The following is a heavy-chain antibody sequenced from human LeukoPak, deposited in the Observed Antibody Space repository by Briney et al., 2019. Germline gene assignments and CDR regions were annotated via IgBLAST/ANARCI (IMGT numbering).Heavy chain of an antibody. CDR3: ARDPGGRFLEWSIPWSWFDP. Sequence: SVKVSCKASGGTFGSFGLSWLRQAPGQGLEWMGGIIPIFGTANYAQKFQGRVTITTDESTSTAYMELSSLRSEDTAVYYCARDPGGRFLEWSIPWSWFDPWGQGTLVTVSS. J-gene: IGHJ5*02. D-gene: IGHD3-3*01. CDR1: GGTFGSFG. CDR2: IIPIFGTA. V-gene: IGHV1-69*05.